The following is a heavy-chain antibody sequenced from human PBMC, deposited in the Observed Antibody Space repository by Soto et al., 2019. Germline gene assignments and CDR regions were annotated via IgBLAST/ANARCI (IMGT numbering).Heavy chain of an antibody. CDR2: IIPILGIA. CDR3: ARPTTADSYFDY. V-gene: IGHV1-69*02. CDR1: GGTFSSYT. J-gene: IGHJ4*02. D-gene: IGHD4-17*01. Sequence: SVKVSCKASGGTFSSYTISWVRQAPGQGLEWMGRIIPILGIANYAQKFQGRVTITADKSTSTAYMELSSLRSEDTAVYYCARPTTADSYFDYWGQGTLVNVSS.